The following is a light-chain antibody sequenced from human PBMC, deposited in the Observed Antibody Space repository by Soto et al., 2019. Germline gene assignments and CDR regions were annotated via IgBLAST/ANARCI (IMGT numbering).Light chain of an antibody. CDR1: QSVSSSY. CDR3: QQYGSSRWT. J-gene: IGKJ1*01. Sequence: EIVLTQSPGTLSVSPGERATLSCRASQSVSSSYLAWYQQKPGQAPRPLIYGASSRATGIPDRFSGSGSGTDFTLTISRLEPEDFAVYYCQQYGSSRWTFGQGTKV. V-gene: IGKV3-20*01. CDR2: GAS.